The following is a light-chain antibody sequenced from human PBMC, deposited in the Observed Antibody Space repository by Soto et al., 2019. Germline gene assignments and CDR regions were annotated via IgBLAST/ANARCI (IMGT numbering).Light chain of an antibody. CDR1: QSFSNNY. J-gene: IGKJ5*01. CDR3: QQYGSSPIT. V-gene: IGKV3-20*01. CDR2: GAS. Sequence: EIVLTQSPGTLSLSPGERATLSCRASQSFSNNYLAWYQQKPGQAPRLLIYGASSRATGIPDRFSGSGSGTDFTLSISSLQPEDSAVYYCQQYGSSPITFGQGTRLEIK.